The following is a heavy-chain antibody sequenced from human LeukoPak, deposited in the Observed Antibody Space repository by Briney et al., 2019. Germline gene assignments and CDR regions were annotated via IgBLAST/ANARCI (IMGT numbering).Heavy chain of an antibody. Sequence: GGSLRLFCSASGFTFRTYAMHWVRQAPGKGLEWVSSISSSSSYIYYADSVKGRFTISRDNAKNSLYLQMNSLRAEDTAVYYCARAPGSYYGSYYFDYWGQGTLVTVSS. CDR3: ARAPGSYYGSYYFDY. D-gene: IGHD1-26*01. CDR2: ISSSSSYI. J-gene: IGHJ4*02. V-gene: IGHV3-21*01. CDR1: GFTFRTYA.